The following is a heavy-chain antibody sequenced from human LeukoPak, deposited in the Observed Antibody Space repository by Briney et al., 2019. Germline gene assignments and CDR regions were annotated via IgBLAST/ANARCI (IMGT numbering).Heavy chain of an antibody. V-gene: IGHV1-18*01. J-gene: IGHJ4*02. CDR2: IGADSSNT. D-gene: IGHD3-16*01. Sequence: ASVKVSCKASGYPFRSNGISWVRQAPGQGPEWMGWIGADSSNTRYAQKLQGRVTMTADTSTSTAYMELRSLRSDDTAVYYCARGSDYVWGSFDYWGQGTLVTVSS. CDR1: GYPFRSNG. CDR3: ARGSDYVWGSFDY.